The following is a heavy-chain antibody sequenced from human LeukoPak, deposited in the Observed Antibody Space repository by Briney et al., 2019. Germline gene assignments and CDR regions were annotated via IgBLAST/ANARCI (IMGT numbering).Heavy chain of an antibody. J-gene: IGHJ6*02. V-gene: IGHV4-59*08. CDR2: IYYSGST. CDR3: ARQYSSGYYYGMDV. D-gene: IGHD6-19*01. Sequence: SETLSLTCTVSGGSISSYYWSWIRQPPGKGLEWIGYIYYSGSTNYNPSLKSRVTISVDTSKNQFSLKLSSVTAADSAVYYCARQYSSGYYYGMDVWGQGTTVTVSS. CDR1: GGSISSYY.